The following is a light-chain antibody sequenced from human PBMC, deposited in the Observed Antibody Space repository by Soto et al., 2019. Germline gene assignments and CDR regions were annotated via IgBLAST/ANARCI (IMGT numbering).Light chain of an antibody. J-gene: IGKJ5*01. CDR3: QQYNSWPPIT. CDR2: GAS. CDR1: QSVSGN. Sequence: EIVMTQSPATLSVSPGERATLSCRASQSVSGNLAWYQQKPGQAPRLLIYGASTRATGIPARFRGSESGTEFTLTISSLQSEDLAVYYCQQYNSWPPITFGQGTRLEIK. V-gene: IGKV3D-15*01.